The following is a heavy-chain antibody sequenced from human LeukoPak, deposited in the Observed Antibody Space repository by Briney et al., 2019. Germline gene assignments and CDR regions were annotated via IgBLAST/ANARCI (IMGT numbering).Heavy chain of an antibody. CDR1: GGSISSGDYH. D-gene: IGHD1-26*01. J-gene: IGHJ4*02. CDR2: TYYSGST. Sequence: SQTLSLTCTVSGGSISSGDYHWSWIRQPPGKGLEWIGYTYYSGSTYYNPSLKSRVTMSVDTSKNEFSLKLSSVAAADTAVYYCAREGIVGAALDYWGQGTLVTVSS. CDR3: AREGIVGAALDY. V-gene: IGHV4-30-4*08.